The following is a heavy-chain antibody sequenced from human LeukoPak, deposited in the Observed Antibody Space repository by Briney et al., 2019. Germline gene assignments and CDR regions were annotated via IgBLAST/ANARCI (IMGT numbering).Heavy chain of an antibody. Sequence: PGGSLRLSCAASGFTFSNYAMSWVRQAPGKGLEWVSAIHTSGDTCYADSVKGRFTISRDTSKNTLYLQINSLRVEDTAVYYCIVFGDSNHWGQGTLVTVSS. D-gene: IGHD4-17*01. V-gene: IGHV3-23*05. J-gene: IGHJ5*02. CDR1: GFTFSNYA. CDR2: IHTSGDT. CDR3: IVFGDSNH.